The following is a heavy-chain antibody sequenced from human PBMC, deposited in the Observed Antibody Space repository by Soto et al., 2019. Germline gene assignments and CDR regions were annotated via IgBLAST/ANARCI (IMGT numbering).Heavy chain of an antibody. V-gene: IGHV3-66*01. D-gene: IGHD2-15*01. CDR1: GFSVSSNY. J-gene: IGHJ1*01. CDR3: ARDSWSQY. CDR2: IHNGGVT. Sequence: GGSLRLSCAASGFSVSSNYMNWVRQAPGKGLEWVSIIHNGGVTYYADSVKDRFTVSRDNSKNTVFLQMNSLRVEDTAVYYCARDSWSQYWGQGTLVTVSS.